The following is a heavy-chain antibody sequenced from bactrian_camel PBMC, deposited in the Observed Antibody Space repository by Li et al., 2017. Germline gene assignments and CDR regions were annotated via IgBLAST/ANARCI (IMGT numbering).Heavy chain of an antibody. D-gene: IGHD2*01. V-gene: IGHV3S26*01. J-gene: IGHJ4*01. CDR1: SMAYRSSC. CDR3: AAGVQCGIWNVETSYNY. Sequence: HVQLVESGGGSAQAGGSLRLSCVASSMAYRSSCMGWFRQAPGREREGVAFIDGADATSYADSVEGRFTISLGDNTLYLLMNSLKPEDTAMYYCAAGVQCGIWNVETSYNYWGQGTQVTVS. CDR2: FIDGADAT.